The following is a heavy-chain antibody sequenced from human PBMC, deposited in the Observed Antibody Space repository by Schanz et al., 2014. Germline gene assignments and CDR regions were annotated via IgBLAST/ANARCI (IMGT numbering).Heavy chain of an antibody. Sequence: QVQLVQSGAEVKKPGFSVKVSCKASGGTFSSSTLTWVRQAPGQGLEWMGRIIPILDKTNYAQKFQGRVTMTADKSTSTVYMEVSGLRSEDTAVYYCAKVDRTRYYAMDVWGQGTTVNDSS. CDR2: IIPILDKT. CDR3: AKVDRTRYYAMDV. D-gene: IGHD3-9*01. CDR1: GGTFSSST. V-gene: IGHV1-69*08. J-gene: IGHJ6*02.